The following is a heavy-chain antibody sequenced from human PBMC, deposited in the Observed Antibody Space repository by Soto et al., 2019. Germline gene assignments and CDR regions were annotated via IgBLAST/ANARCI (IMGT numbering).Heavy chain of an antibody. CDR1: GFTFSSYS. D-gene: IGHD2-2*01. CDR2: ISSSSSYI. CDR3: ARDGAPGYCSSTSCYPFDY. J-gene: IGHJ4*02. V-gene: IGHV3-21*01. Sequence: GGSLRLSCAASGFTFSSYSMNWVRQAPGKGLEWVSSISSSSSYIYYADSVKGRFTISRDNAKNSLYLQMNSLRAEDTAVYYCARDGAPGYCSSTSCYPFDYWGQGTVVTVSS.